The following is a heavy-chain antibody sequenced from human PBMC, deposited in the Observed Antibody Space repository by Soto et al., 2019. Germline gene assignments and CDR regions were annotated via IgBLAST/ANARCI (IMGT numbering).Heavy chain of an antibody. Sequence: QVQLVESGGGVVQPGRSLRLSCAASGFTFSSYGMHWVRQAPGKGLEWVAVISYDGSNKYYADSVKGRFTITRDNSKNTLYLQMNSLRAEDTAVYYCAKDHLRLGPLDYWGQGTLVTVSS. CDR1: GFTFSSYG. J-gene: IGHJ4*02. V-gene: IGHV3-30*18. CDR2: ISYDGSNK. D-gene: IGHD3-16*01. CDR3: AKDHLRLGPLDY.